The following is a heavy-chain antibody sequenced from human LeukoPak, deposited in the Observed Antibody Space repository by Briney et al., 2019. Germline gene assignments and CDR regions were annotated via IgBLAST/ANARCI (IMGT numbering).Heavy chain of an antibody. V-gene: IGHV4-34*01. Sequence: SETLSLTCAVYGGSFSGYYWSWIRQPPGKGLEWIGEINHSGSTNYNPSLKSRVTISVDTSKNQFSLKLSSVTAADTAVYYCARTSLGYCSSTSCYVDDYFDYWGQGTLVTVSS. D-gene: IGHD2-2*01. CDR2: INHSGST. J-gene: IGHJ4*02. CDR3: ARTSLGYCSSTSCYVDDYFDY. CDR1: GGSFSGYY.